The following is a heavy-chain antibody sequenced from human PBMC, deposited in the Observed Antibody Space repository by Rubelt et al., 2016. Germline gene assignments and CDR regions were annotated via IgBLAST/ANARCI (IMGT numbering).Heavy chain of an antibody. CDR3: ATPLAGYCSSRLWYFDL. V-gene: IGHV4-31*03. D-gene: IGHD6-13*01. J-gene: IGHJ2*01. CDR1: GGSISSGGYY. Sequence: QLQLQESGPGLVKPSETLSLTCTVSGGSISSGGYYWSWIRQHPGKGLEWIGYIYYSGSTYYNPSLKSRVTISVDTSKNQFSLKLSSVTAADTAVYYCATPLAGYCSSRLWYFDLWGRGTLVTVSS. CDR2: IYYSGST.